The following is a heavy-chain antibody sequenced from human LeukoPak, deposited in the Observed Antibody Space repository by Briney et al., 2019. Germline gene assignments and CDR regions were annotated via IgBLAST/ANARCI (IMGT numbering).Heavy chain of an antibody. J-gene: IGHJ4*02. Sequence: ASVKVSCKASGYTFTGYYMHWVRQAPGQGLEWMGWINPNSGGTNYAQKFQGRVTMTRDTSISTAYMELSRLRSDDTAVYYCAGEIGYSSGWYYFDYWGQGTLVTVSS. CDR2: INPNSGGT. D-gene: IGHD6-19*01. CDR3: AGEIGYSSGWYYFDY. V-gene: IGHV1-2*02. CDR1: GYTFTGYY.